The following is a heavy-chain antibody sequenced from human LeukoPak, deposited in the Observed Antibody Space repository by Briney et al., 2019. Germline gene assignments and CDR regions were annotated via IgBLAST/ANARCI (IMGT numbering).Heavy chain of an antibody. CDR1: GFTFSSYA. CDR3: ARRVWCSSTNCRGFDY. Sequence: GGSLRLSCAASGFTFSSYAMSWVRQAPGKGLEWVSAVSVSVSNTYYADSVKGRFTISRDNSKNTLYLQMNSLRAEDTAVYYCARRVWCSSTNCRGFDYWGQGTPVTVSS. V-gene: IGHV3-23*01. CDR2: VSVSVSNT. J-gene: IGHJ4*02. D-gene: IGHD2-2*01.